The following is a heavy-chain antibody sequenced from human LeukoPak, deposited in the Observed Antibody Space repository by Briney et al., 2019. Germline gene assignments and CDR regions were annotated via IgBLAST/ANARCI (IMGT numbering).Heavy chain of an antibody. CDR3: ARDYGAWVVPDGIMYYFDY. CDR2: IKQDGSEK. D-gene: IGHD2-2*01. J-gene: IGHJ4*02. CDR1: AFTFRNYW. V-gene: IGHV3-7*01. Sequence: GGSLRLSCAAPAFTFRNYWMSWVRQAPGKGLEWVANIKQDGSEKYYVDSVKGRFTISRDNAKNSLYLQMNSLRAEDTAVYYCARDYGAWVVPDGIMYYFDYWGQGTLVTVSS.